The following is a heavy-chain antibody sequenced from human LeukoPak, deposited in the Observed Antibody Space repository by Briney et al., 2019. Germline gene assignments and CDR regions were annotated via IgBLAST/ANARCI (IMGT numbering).Heavy chain of an antibody. CDR2: ISSSSSYI. Sequence: PGGSLRLSCAASGFTFSSYSMHWVRQAPGKGLEWVSSISSSSSYIYYADSVKGRFTISRDNAKNSLYLQMNSLRAEDTAVYYCASYCSGGSCYSADFDYWGQGTLVTVSS. D-gene: IGHD2-15*01. V-gene: IGHV3-21*01. J-gene: IGHJ4*02. CDR1: GFTFSSYS. CDR3: ASYCSGGSCYSADFDY.